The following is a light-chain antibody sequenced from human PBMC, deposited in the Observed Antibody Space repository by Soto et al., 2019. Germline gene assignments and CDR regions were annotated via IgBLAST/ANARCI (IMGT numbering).Light chain of an antibody. J-gene: IGKJ1*01. CDR2: GAL. Sequence: EIVLTQSPGTRSLSPGERATLSCRASQSVSSSYFAWYQQKPGQAPRLLIYGALSRATGIPDRFSGSGAGTDFTLTISRLEPEDFAVYYCQQYGRSPWTFGQGTKVEIK. CDR3: QQYGRSPWT. CDR1: QSVSSSY. V-gene: IGKV3-20*01.